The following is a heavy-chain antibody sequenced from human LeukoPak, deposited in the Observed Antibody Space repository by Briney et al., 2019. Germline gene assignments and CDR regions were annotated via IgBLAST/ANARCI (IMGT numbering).Heavy chain of an antibody. CDR1: GGSISSGSYY. V-gene: IGHV4-61*02. CDR3: ARSPVAVMVRGAPLGFDY. CDR2: IYTSGST. D-gene: IGHD3-10*01. J-gene: IGHJ4*02. Sequence: PSETLSLTCTVSGGSISSGSYYWSWIRQPAGKGLEWIGRIYTSGSTNYNPSLKSRVTISVDTSKNQFSLKLSSVTAADTAVYYCARSPVAVMVRGAPLGFDYWGQGTLVTVSS.